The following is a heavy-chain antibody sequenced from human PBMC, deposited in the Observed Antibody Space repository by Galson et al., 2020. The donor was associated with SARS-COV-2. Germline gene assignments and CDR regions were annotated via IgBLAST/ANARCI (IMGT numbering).Heavy chain of an antibody. V-gene: IGHV3-13*04. CDR2: IGTAGDT. D-gene: IGHD5-12*01. CDR3: AREGSSGGYGPYYYGMDV. CDR1: GFTFSSYD. Sequence: GESLKISCAASGFTFSSYDMHWVRQATGKGLEWVSAIGTAGDTYYPGSVKGRFTISRENAKNSLYLQMNSLRAGDTAVYYCAREGSSGGYGPYYYGMDVWGQGTTVTVSS. J-gene: IGHJ6*02.